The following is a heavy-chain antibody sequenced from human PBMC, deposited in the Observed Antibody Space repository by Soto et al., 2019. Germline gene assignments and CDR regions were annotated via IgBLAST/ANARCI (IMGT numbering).Heavy chain of an antibody. CDR1: GGSMSSHY. CDR3: ARADPDASVGY. D-gene: IGHD3-16*01. V-gene: IGHV4-59*11. J-gene: IGHJ4*02. CDR2: ISYSGST. Sequence: SETLSLTCTVSGGSMSSHYCTWLRQPPGKGLEWIGYISYSGSTYYNPSLKSRVTISADTSRNQFSLKLSSVIAADTAVYYCARADPDASVGYWGQGTLVTVSS.